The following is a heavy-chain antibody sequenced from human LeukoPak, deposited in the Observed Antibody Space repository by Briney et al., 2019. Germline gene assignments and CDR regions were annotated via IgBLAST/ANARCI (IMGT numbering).Heavy chain of an antibody. J-gene: IGHJ6*02. CDR2: TRNKANSYTT. V-gene: IGHV3-72*01. D-gene: IGHD6-6*01. Sequence: PGGSLRLSCAASGFTFSDHYMDWVRQAPGKGLEWVGRTRNKANSYTTEYAASVKGRFTISRDDSKNSLYLQMNSLKTEDTAVYYCARSRPFYYYYGMDVWGQGTTVTVSS. CDR3: ARSRPFYYYYGMDV. CDR1: GFTFSDHY.